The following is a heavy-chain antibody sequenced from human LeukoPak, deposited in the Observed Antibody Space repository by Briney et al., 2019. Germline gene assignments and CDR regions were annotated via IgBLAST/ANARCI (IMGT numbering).Heavy chain of an antibody. D-gene: IGHD6-13*01. J-gene: IGHJ4*02. CDR2: ILGSGSEM. Sequence: PGGSLRLSCGASGFTFNSYSMTWVRRAPAKGLEWVASILGSGSEMFYADSVKGRFTISRDSSENSLYLQMNSLRVEDTAVYYCARASMAAAGYYFDYWGQGTLVTVSS. CDR1: GFTFNSYS. V-gene: IGHV3-21*06. CDR3: ARASMAAAGYYFDY.